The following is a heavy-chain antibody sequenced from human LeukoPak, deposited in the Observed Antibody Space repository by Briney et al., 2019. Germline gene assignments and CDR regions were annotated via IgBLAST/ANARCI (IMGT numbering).Heavy chain of an antibody. CDR1: GGSISNNNYF. J-gene: IGHJ4*02. CDR2: IFYTGTA. D-gene: IGHD3-10*01. V-gene: IGHV4-39*07. Sequence: KPSETLSLTCNVSGGSISNNNYFWAWIRQPPGKGLEWLGSIFYTGTAYYNPSLESRVTISVDTSKNQFSLKLSSVTAADTAVYYCAREERDYGSGSYYGAFDYWGQGTLVTVSS. CDR3: AREERDYGSGSYYGAFDY.